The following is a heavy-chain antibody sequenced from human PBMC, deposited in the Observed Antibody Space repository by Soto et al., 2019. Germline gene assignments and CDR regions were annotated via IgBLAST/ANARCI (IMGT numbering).Heavy chain of an antibody. V-gene: IGHV1-69*12. CDR2: IIAFSDIV. J-gene: IGHJ6*02. CDR3: ARSLYSSSWYHSGNSYYYYGMDV. D-gene: IGHD6-13*01. CDR1: GGTFGIYA. Sequence: QVQLVQSEAEVKKPGSSVKVSCKASGGTFGIYAITWVRQAPGQGLEWMGGIIAFSDIVNYTQKLQGRVTITADESTNTAYMDLSSLRSEDTAVYYCARSLYSSSWYHSGNSYYYYGMDVWGQGTTVTVSS.